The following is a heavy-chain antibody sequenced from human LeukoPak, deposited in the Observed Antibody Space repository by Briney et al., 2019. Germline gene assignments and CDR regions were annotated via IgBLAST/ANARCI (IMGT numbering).Heavy chain of an antibody. V-gene: IGHV3-9*03. Sequence: GRSLRLSCAASGFTFDDYAMHWVRQAPGKGLEWVSCISWNSGSIGYADSVKGRFTISRDNAKNSLYLQMNSLRAEDMALYYCAKDRIAVAGLSGAFDIWGQGTMVTVSS. CDR1: GFTFDDYA. J-gene: IGHJ3*02. CDR3: AKDRIAVAGLSGAFDI. CDR2: ISWNSGSI. D-gene: IGHD6-19*01.